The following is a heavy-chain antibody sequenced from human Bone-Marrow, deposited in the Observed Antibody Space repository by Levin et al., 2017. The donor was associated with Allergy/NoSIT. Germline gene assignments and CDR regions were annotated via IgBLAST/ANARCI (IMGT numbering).Heavy chain of an antibody. CDR2: IKEDGSDK. J-gene: IGHJ4*02. D-gene: IGHD5-18*01. Sequence: PGGSLRLSCAASGFSFSNYWMSWVRQAPGKGLEWVANIKEDGSDKYYVDSVKGRFTISRDNAKNSLYLQLNSLRGEDTAVYYCARDYGYVVDYWGQGTLVTVSS. V-gene: IGHV3-7*01. CDR3: ARDYGYVVDY. CDR1: GFSFSNYW.